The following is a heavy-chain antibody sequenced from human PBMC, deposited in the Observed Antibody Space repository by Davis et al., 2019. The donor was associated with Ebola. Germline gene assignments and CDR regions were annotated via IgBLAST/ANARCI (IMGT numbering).Heavy chain of an antibody. CDR2: ISYDGSNK. D-gene: IGHD1-7*01. CDR3: AKDGGNFPYWYFDL. CDR1: GFTFSSYG. Sequence: GESLKISCAASGFTFSSYGMHWVRQAPGKGLEWVAVISYDGSNKYYADSVKGRFTISRDNSKNTLYLQMSSLRADDTAVYYCAKDGGNFPYWYFDLWGRGTLVTVSS. J-gene: IGHJ2*01. V-gene: IGHV3-30*18.